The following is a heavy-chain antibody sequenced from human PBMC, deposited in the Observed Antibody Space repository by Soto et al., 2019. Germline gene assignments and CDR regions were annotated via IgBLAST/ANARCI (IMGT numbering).Heavy chain of an antibody. CDR2: IYYSGST. CDR3: AREWDGYNLIFDY. D-gene: IGHD5-12*01. CDR1: GGSISSYY. V-gene: IGHV4-59*01. J-gene: IGHJ4*02. Sequence: SETLSLTCTVSGGSISSYYWSWIRQPPGKGLEWIGYIYYSGSTNYNPSLKSRVTISVDTSKNQFSLKLSSVTAADTAVYYCAREWDGYNLIFDYWGQGTLVTVSS.